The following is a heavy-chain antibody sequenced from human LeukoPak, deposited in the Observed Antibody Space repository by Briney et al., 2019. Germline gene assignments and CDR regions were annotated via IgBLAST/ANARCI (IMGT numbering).Heavy chain of an antibody. Sequence: ASVKVSCKASGYTFTSYDINWVRQATGQGLEWMGWMNPNSGNTGYAQKFQGRVTMTRNTSISTAYMELGSLRSEDTAVYYCARDGGYYDFWSGYYWGQGTLVTVSS. D-gene: IGHD3-3*01. J-gene: IGHJ4*02. V-gene: IGHV1-8*01. CDR3: ARDGGYYDFWSGYY. CDR1: GYTFTSYD. CDR2: MNPNSGNT.